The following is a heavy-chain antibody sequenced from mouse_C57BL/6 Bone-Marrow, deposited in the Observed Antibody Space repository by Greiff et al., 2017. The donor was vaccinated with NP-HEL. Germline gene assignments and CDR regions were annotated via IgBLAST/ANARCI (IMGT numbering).Heavy chain of an antibody. Sequence: EVQRVESGGGLVKPGGSLKLSCAASGFTFSSYAMSWVRQTPEKRLEWVATISDGGSYTYYPDNVKGRFTISRDNAKNNLYLQMSHLKSEDTAMYYCAREGYYYGSSWYFDVWGTGTTVTVSS. CDR3: AREGYYYGSSWYFDV. V-gene: IGHV5-4*01. J-gene: IGHJ1*03. CDR2: ISDGGSYT. CDR1: GFTFSSYA. D-gene: IGHD1-1*01.